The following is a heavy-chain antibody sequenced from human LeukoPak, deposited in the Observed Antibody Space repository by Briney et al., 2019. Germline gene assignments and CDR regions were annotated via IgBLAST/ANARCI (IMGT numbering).Heavy chain of an antibody. D-gene: IGHD6-6*01. CDR3: ARHSSYSSSGFDY. V-gene: IGHV4-38-2*01. CDR2: VYHSGST. J-gene: IGHJ4*02. CDR1: GYSISSGYY. Sequence: AETLSLTCAVSGYSISSGYYWGWIRQPPGKGLEWIGSVYHSGSTYYSPSLKSRVTISVDTSNNQLSLKLSSVLAADTAVYYCARHSSYSSSGFDYWGQGTLVTVSS.